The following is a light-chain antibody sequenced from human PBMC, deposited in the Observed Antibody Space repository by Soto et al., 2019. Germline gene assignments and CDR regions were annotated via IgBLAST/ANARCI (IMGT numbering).Light chain of an antibody. CDR2: DAS. CDR1: QGISSW. CDR3: QQYNRYPWT. V-gene: IGKV1-5*01. Sequence: DIQMTQSPSTLSASVGDRVTITCRASQGISSWLAWYQQKPGKAPKLLIFDASSLESGVPSRFSGSESGTEFILTISSLQPDDLATYYCQQYNRYPWTFGPGTKVDIK. J-gene: IGKJ1*01.